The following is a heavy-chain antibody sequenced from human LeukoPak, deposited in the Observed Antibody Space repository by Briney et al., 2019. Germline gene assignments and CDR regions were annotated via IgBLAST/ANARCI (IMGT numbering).Heavy chain of an antibody. CDR3: ARSDDFWSGYST. Sequence: GGSLRLSCAASGFTFSSYDMPWVRQATGKGLEWVSAIGTAGDTYYPGSVKGRFTISRENAKNSLYLQMNSLRAGDTAVYYCARSDDFWSGYSTWGQGTLVTVSS. V-gene: IGHV3-13*01. J-gene: IGHJ5*02. CDR1: GFTFSSYD. D-gene: IGHD3-3*01. CDR2: IGTAGDT.